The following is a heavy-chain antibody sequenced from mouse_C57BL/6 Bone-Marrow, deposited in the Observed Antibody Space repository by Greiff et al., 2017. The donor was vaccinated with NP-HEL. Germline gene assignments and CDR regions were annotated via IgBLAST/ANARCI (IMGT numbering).Heavy chain of an antibody. CDR2: INPGSGGT. V-gene: IGHV1-54*01. J-gene: IGHJ4*01. D-gene: IGHD2-5*01. CDR3: ARCSYSNFPYAMDY. CDR1: GYAFTNYL. Sequence: QVQLQQSGAELVRPGTSVKVSCKASGYAFTNYLIEWVKQRPGQGLEWIGVINPGSGGTNYNEKFKGKATLTADKSSSTAYMQLSSLTSEDSAVYFCARCSYSNFPYAMDYWGQGTSVTVSS.